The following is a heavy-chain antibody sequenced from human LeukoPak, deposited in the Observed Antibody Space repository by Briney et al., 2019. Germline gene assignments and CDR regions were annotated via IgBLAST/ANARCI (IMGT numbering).Heavy chain of an antibody. CDR1: GFTFSYYE. CDR3: ASRAGLDY. V-gene: IGHV3-48*03. J-gene: IGHJ4*02. Sequence: GGSLRLSCTASGFTFSYYEMNWVRQAPGKGLEWVSYISNSGSTIYYADSVRGRFTISRDNAKNSLYLQMDSLRAEDTAVYYCASRAGLDYWGQGTLVTVSS. CDR2: ISNSGSTI.